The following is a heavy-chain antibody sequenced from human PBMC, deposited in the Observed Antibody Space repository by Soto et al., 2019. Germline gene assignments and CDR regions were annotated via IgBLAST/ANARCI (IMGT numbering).Heavy chain of an antibody. D-gene: IGHD2-2*01. CDR2: ISYDGGNK. J-gene: IGHJ6*02. CDR1: GFTFSNYA. V-gene: IGHV3-30-3*01. Sequence: QVQLVESGGGVVQPGRSLRLSCAASGFTFSNYAMHWVRQAPGKGLEWVAVISYDGGNKDYADSVKGRFTLSRDNSKNILYLPMNSLRAEDTAVYYCARGFGQLLPFYYGMDVWGQGTTVTVSS. CDR3: ARGFGQLLPFYYGMDV.